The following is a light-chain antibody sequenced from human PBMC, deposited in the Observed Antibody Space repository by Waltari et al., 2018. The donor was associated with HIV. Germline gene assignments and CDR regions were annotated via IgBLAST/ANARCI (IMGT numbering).Light chain of an antibody. V-gene: IGLV3-25*03. CDR1: ALPTQY. CDR2: KDT. CDR3: QSADTTGSLYV. Sequence: SYDLTQPPSVSVSPGHTARLTCSGNALPTQYAYWYQQKPGQAPVLLIYKDTERPSGIPERFSGSSSGTTVTLTISGVQAEDEADYYCQSADTTGSLYVFGTGTKVTV. J-gene: IGLJ1*01.